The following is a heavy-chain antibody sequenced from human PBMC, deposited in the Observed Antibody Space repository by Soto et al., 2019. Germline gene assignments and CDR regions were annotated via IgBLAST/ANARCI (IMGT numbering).Heavy chain of an antibody. CDR3: ARGRRYSSSWYSDY. D-gene: IGHD6-13*01. CDR2: IYYSGST. V-gene: IGHV4-39*01. J-gene: IGHJ4*02. CDR1: GGSISSSSYY. Sequence: QLQLQESGPGLVKPSETLSLTCTVSGGSISSSSYYWGWIRQPPGKGLEWIGSIYYSGSTYYNPSRKSRVTISVDTSKNQFSLELSSVTAADTAVYYCARGRRYSSSWYSDYWGQGTLVTVSS.